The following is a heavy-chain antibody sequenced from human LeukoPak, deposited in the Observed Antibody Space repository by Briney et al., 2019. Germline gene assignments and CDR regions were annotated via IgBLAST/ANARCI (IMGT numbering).Heavy chain of an antibody. V-gene: IGHV3-53*01. CDR2: IYSGGST. Sequence: GGSLRLSCAASGFTVSSNYMSWVRQAPGKGLEWVSVIYSGGSTYYADSVKGRFTISRDNSKNTLYLQMNSLRAEDTAVYYCAREGQVGGYYFDYWGQGTLVTVSS. CDR3: AREGQVGGYYFDY. CDR1: GFTVSSNY. J-gene: IGHJ4*02. D-gene: IGHD1-26*01.